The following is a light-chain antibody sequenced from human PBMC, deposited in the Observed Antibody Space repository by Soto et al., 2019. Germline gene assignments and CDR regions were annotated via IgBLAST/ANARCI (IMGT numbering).Light chain of an antibody. Sequence: AIQMTQSPSSLSASVGDRVTITCRASQGIRNDLGWYQQKPGKAPKLLIYAASSLQSGVPSRFSDSGSGTDFTLTISSMQPEDFATYYCLKDYNYPRKFGQGTKVKI. CDR3: LKDYNYPRK. V-gene: IGKV1-6*01. J-gene: IGKJ1*01. CDR1: QGIRND. CDR2: AAS.